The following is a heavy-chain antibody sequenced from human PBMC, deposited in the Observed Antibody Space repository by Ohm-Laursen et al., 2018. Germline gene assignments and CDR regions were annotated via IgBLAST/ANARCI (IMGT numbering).Heavy chain of an antibody. CDR2: INPNSGDT. J-gene: IGHJ6*02. CDR3: ARALFSSSWYNYYGMDV. D-gene: IGHD6-13*01. CDR1: GYTFTGYY. V-gene: IGHV1-2*02. Sequence: GASVKVSCKASGYTFTGYYMHWVRQAPGQGLEWMGWINPNSGDTNYAQKFQGRVTMTRDTSISTAYMELSRLRSDDTAVYYCARALFSSSWYNYYGMDVWGQGTTVTVSS.